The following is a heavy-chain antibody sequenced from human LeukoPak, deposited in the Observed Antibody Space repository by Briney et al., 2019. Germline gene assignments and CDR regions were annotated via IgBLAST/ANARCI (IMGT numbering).Heavy chain of an antibody. J-gene: IGHJ4*02. CDR1: GYTFTSYD. Sequence: GASVKVSCKASGYTFTSYDINWVRQATGQGLEWMGWMNPNSGNTGYAQKFQGRVTMTTNTSISTAYMELSSLRSEDTAVYYCAKREYGSGSYHFVYWGQGTLVTVSS. V-gene: IGHV1-8*01. CDR3: AKREYGSGSYHFVY. CDR2: MNPNSGNT. D-gene: IGHD3-10*01.